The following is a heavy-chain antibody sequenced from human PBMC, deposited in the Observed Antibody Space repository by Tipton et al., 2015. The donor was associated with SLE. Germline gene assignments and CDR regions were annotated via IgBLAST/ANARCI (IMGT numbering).Heavy chain of an antibody. CDR3: ARLGIVATIYYYYYYYGMDV. CDR1: GGSISSYY. J-gene: IGHJ6*02. Sequence: TLSLTCTVSGGSISSYYWSWIRQPAGKGLEWIGRIYTSGSTNYNPSLKSRVTISVDTSKNQFSLKLSSVTAADTAVYYCARLGIVATIYYYYYYYGMDVWGQGTTVTVSS. CDR2: IYTSGST. V-gene: IGHV4-4*07. D-gene: IGHD5-12*01.